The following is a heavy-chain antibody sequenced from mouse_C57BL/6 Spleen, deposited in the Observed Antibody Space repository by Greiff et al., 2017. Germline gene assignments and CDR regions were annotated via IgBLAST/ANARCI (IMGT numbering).Heavy chain of an antibody. CDR3: ARDDYDGFAY. Sequence: EVQLVESGGGLVKPGGSLKLSCAASGFTFSSYAMSWVRQTPEKRLEWVATISDGGSYTYYPDNVKGRFTISRDNAKNNLYLQRSHLKSEDTAMYYCARDDYDGFAYWGQGTLVTVSA. J-gene: IGHJ3*01. CDR1: GFTFSSYA. D-gene: IGHD2-4*01. CDR2: ISDGGSYT. V-gene: IGHV5-4*01.